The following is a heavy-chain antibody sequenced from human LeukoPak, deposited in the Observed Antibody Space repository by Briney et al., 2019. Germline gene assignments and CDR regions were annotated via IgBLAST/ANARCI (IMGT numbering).Heavy chain of an antibody. J-gene: IGHJ4*02. CDR1: GFTFSSYW. CDR3: ARSRFLEWLLIDY. V-gene: IGHV3-74*01. Sequence: GGSLRLSCAASGFTFSSYWMHWVRQAPGKGLAWVSRINSDGSGTSYADSVKGRFTISRDNAKNTLYLQMNSLRAEDTAVYYCARSRFLEWLLIDYWGQGTLVTVSS. D-gene: IGHD3-3*01. CDR2: INSDGSGT.